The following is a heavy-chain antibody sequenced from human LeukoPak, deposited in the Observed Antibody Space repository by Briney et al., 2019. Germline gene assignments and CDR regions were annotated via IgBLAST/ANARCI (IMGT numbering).Heavy chain of an antibody. J-gene: IGHJ5*02. Sequence: GSLRLSCAASGFSFGAYYMSWIRQAPGKGLELTSYISTSDDTISYADSVKGRFTISRDNAENSLYLQMNSLRAEDTAVYYCAGGYGSGSFSAWGQGTLVTVSS. CDR2: ISTSDDTI. D-gene: IGHD3-10*01. CDR1: GFSFGAYY. V-gene: IGHV3-11*01. CDR3: AGGYGSGSFSA.